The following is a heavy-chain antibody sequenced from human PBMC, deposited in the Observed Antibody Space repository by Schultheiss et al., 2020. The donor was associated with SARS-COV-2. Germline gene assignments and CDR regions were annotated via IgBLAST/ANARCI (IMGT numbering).Heavy chain of an antibody. V-gene: IGHV4-31*03. CDR3: AREAYGSGSPDAFDI. D-gene: IGHD3-10*01. CDR2: IYYSGST. CDR1: GGSISSGGYY. J-gene: IGHJ3*02. Sequence: SETLSLTCTVSGGSISSGGYYWSWIRQHPGKGLEWIGYIYYSGSTYYNPSLKSRVTISVDTSKNQFSLKLSSVTAADTAVYYCAREAYGSGSPDAFDIWGQGTMVTVSS.